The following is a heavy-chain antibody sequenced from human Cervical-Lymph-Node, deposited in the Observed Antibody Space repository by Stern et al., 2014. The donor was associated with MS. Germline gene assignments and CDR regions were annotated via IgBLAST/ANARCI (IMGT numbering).Heavy chain of an antibody. J-gene: IGHJ4*02. V-gene: IGHV5-51*01. CDR1: GYTFATNW. CDR3: ARRRYSSSYYFDY. Sequence: VQLVQSGAEVKKSGESLKISCKGSGYTFATNWIAWVRQMPGKGLEWMGIIYPDDADIKYSPSFQGQVIISADNSISTAYLQWSGLKASDTAMYYCARRRYSSSYYFDYWGQGTLVTVSS. D-gene: IGHD6-6*01. CDR2: IYPDDADI.